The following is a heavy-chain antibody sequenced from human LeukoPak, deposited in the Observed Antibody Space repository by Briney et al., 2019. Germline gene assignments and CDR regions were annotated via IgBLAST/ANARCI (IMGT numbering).Heavy chain of an antibody. V-gene: IGHV4-59*01. CDR2: IYYSGSS. D-gene: IGHD3-22*01. CDR3: ARDRYYYDSSGYYASRYYYYYMDV. CDR1: GGSTSSYY. J-gene: IGHJ6*03. Sequence: PSETLSLTCTVSGGSTSSYYWSWIRQPPGKGLEWMGYIYYSGSSNYNPSLKSRVTISVDTSKNQFSLKLSSVTAADTAVYYCARDRYYYDSSGYYASRYYYYYMDVWGKGTTVTVSS.